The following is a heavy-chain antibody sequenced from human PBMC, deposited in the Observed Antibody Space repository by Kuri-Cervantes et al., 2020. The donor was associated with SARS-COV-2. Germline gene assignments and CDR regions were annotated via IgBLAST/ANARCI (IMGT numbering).Heavy chain of an antibody. D-gene: IGHD2-15*01. Sequence: SETLSLTCTVSGGSMSTYFWSWIRQPPGKGLEWIGYIHYRGSSKYNPSLTTRVTISMDTSENQFSLKLDSVTAADTAVYYCARGMEVVVGAINFDSWGQGTLVTVSS. J-gene: IGHJ4*02. V-gene: IGHV4-59*01. CDR3: ARGMEVVVGAINFDS. CDR2: IHYRGSS. CDR1: GGSMSTYF.